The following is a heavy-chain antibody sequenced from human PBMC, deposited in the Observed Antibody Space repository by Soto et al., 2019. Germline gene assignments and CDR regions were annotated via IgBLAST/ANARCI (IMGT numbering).Heavy chain of an antibody. V-gene: IGHV3-74*01. CDR3: TRSGSSPYYYGMDV. Sequence: EVQLVESGGGLVQPGGSLRLSCAASGFTFSSYWIHWVRQAPGKGLVWVSRINSDGSSTNYADSVKGRFTISRDNARNTLFLQMDTLRAEDTAVYYCTRSGSSPYYYGMDVWGQGTTVTVSS. D-gene: IGHD6-6*01. CDR1: GFTFSSYW. CDR2: INSDGSST. J-gene: IGHJ6*02.